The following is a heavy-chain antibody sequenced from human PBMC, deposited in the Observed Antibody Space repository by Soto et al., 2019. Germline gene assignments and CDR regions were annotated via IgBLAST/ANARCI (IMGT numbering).Heavy chain of an antibody. CDR3: ARDKGPRHYYYYGMDV. J-gene: IGHJ6*02. Sequence: GGSLRLSCAASGFTFSSYAMSWVRQAPGKGLEWVSAISGSGGSTYYADSVKGRFTISRDNSKNTLYLQMNSLRAEDTAVYYCARDKGPRHYYYYGMDVWGQGTTVTVSS. CDR2: ISGSGGST. V-gene: IGHV3-23*01. CDR1: GFTFSSYA.